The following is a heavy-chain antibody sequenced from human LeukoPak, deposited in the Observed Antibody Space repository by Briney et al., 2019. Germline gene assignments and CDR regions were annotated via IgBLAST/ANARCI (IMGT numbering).Heavy chain of an antibody. V-gene: IGHV3-9*01. CDR1: GFTFDDYA. CDR3: AKDGHGEKSHFDY. CDR2: ISWNSGSI. D-gene: IGHD3-10*01. Sequence: GGSLRLSCAASGFTFDDYAIHWVRQAPGKGLEWVSGISWNSGSIGYADSVKGRFTISRDNAKNSLYLQMNSLRAEDTALYYCAKDGHGEKSHFDYWGQGTLVTVSS. J-gene: IGHJ4*02.